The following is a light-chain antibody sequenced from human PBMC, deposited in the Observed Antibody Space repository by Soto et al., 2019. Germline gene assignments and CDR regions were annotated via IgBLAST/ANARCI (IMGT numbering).Light chain of an antibody. CDR1: QNIFTW. CDR3: QQYSSYYS. Sequence: DIQMTQSPSTLSASIGDRVTITCRASQNIFTWLAWYQKKPGKAPTLLIYKASNLQSGVPSRFSGSGSGTEFTLTIAGLQPDDFARYYCQQYSSYYSFGQGTKLEIK. CDR2: KAS. V-gene: IGKV1-5*03. J-gene: IGKJ2*03.